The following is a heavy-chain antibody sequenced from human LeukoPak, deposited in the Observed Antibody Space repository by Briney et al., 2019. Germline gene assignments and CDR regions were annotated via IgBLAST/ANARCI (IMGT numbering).Heavy chain of an antibody. CDR2: IYSGGST. CDR3: ARDNYDILTGYPWH. CDR1: GFTVSSNY. Sequence: GGSLRLSCAASGFTVSSNYMSWVRQAPGKGLEWVSVIYSGGSTYYADSVKGRFTISRDNSKNTLYLQMNSLRAEDTAVYYCARDNYDILTGYPWHWGQGTLVTVSS. V-gene: IGHV3-66*01. D-gene: IGHD3-9*01. J-gene: IGHJ1*01.